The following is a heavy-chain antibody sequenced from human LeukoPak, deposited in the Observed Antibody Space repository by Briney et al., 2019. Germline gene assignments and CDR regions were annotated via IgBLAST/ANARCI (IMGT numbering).Heavy chain of an antibody. Sequence: SETLSLTCAVYGGSFSGYYWSWIRQPPGKGLEWIGEINHSGSTNYNPSLKSRVTISVDTSKNQFSLKLSSVTAADTAVYYCARHAGSYSSGQYSFAYWGQGILVTVSS. J-gene: IGHJ4*02. V-gene: IGHV4-34*01. CDR2: INHSGST. CDR1: GGSFSGYY. CDR3: ARHAGSYSSGQYSFAY. D-gene: IGHD6-19*01.